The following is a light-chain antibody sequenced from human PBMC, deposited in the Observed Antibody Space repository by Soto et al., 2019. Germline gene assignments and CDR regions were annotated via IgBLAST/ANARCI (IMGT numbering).Light chain of an antibody. Sequence: DIQMTQSPPSMSASVGDRVTRSSSASQGVSRWLAWYQHKPGKAPKSLIYAASTLQSGVPSRFSGSGSGTDFTLTISSLQPEEFATYYCQQYDTYPLTVGQGTRLEIK. V-gene: IGKV1D-16*01. J-gene: IGKJ5*01. CDR2: AAS. CDR3: QQYDTYPLT. CDR1: QGVSRW.